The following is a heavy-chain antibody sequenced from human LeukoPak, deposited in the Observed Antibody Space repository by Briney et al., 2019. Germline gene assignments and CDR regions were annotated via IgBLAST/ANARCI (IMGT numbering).Heavy chain of an antibody. J-gene: IGHJ3*02. D-gene: IGHD1-26*01. V-gene: IGHV4-34*01. CDR2: IKHSGST. CDR3: ARIMPAYGGSYGGAFDI. CDR1: GGSFSGYY. Sequence: SETLSLTCGVYGGSFSGYYWSWIRQPPGKGLEWIGEIKHSGSTNYNPSLKSRVTISVDTSKNQFSLKLSSVTAADTAVYYCARIMPAYGGSYGGAFDIWGQGTMVTVSS.